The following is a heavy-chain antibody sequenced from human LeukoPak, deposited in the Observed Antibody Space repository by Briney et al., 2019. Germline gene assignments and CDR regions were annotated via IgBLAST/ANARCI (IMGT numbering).Heavy chain of an antibody. CDR3: ARGLGGDAFDL. Sequence: GGSLRLSCAASGFTFSSYWMSWVRQAPGKGLEWAATVSYDGNKKHYADSVKGRFTISRDNSKNVMYLQMSSLRVEDTAVFYCARGLGGDAFDLWSQGTMVIVSS. J-gene: IGHJ3*01. CDR1: GFTFSSYW. D-gene: IGHD1-26*01. CDR2: VSYDGNKK. V-gene: IGHV3-30*03.